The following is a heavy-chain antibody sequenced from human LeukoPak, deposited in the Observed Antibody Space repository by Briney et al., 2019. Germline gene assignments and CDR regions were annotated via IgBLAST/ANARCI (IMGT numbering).Heavy chain of an antibody. Sequence: ASVKVSCKARGYTFIGHYMHWLRQAPGQRLEWMGWINPNSGGTPSAQTFQDRVTMTRDTSISTAYMELSRLRSDDTAFYYCARPGDDHYFDSWGQGTLVTVSS. J-gene: IGHJ4*02. D-gene: IGHD7-27*01. V-gene: IGHV1-2*02. CDR1: GYTFIGHY. CDR2: INPNSGGT. CDR3: ARPGDDHYFDS.